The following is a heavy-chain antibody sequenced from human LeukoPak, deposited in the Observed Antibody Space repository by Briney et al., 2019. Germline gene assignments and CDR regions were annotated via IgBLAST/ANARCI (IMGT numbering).Heavy chain of an antibody. Sequence: PSETLSLTCTVSGGSVSSGSYYWSWIRQPPGKGLEWIGYIYHSGSTYYNPSLKSRVTISVDRSKNQFSLKLSSVTAADTAEYYCARGPKWLGLDYWGQGTLVTVSS. J-gene: IGHJ4*02. CDR3: ARGPKWLGLDY. CDR2: IYHSGST. D-gene: IGHD6-19*01. CDR1: GGSVSSGSYY. V-gene: IGHV4-30-2*01.